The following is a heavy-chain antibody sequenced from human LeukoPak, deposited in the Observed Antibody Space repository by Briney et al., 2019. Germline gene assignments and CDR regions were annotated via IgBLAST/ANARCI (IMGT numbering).Heavy chain of an antibody. D-gene: IGHD4-11*01. CDR2: IYDSDNT. Sequence: PSETLSLTCTVSGGSISSYYWSWIRLPPGGGLKWIAYIYDSDNTNYTPSLKSRVTISVDTSENQFSLKLSSVTAADTAVYYCARGNYVYYYGMDVWGQGTTVTVSS. V-gene: IGHV4-59*01. CDR1: GGSISSYY. CDR3: ARGNYVYYYGMDV. J-gene: IGHJ6*02.